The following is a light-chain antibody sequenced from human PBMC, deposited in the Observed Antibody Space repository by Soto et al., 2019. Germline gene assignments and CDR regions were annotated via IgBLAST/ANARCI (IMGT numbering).Light chain of an antibody. Sequence: QSVLTQPASVSGSPGQSITISCTGTSSDIGGYNSVSWYQQHPGKAPKLMLFEVSDRPSGVSNRFSGSKSGNTASPTISGLQAEDEADYYCSSYTTRGTLVFGGGTKLTVL. CDR1: SSDIGGYNS. V-gene: IGLV2-14*01. CDR3: SSYTTRGTLV. CDR2: EVS. J-gene: IGLJ2*01.